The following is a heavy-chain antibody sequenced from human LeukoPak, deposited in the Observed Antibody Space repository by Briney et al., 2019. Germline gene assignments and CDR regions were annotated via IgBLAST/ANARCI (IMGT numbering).Heavy chain of an antibody. CDR2: IYYTGST. V-gene: IGHV4-59*11. CDR3: ARILGYFDY. CDR1: GGSISSHY. J-gene: IGHJ4*02. D-gene: IGHD3-3*02. Sequence: SETLSLTCTVSGGSISSHYWSWIRQSPGKGLEWIGYIYYTGSTNYNPSLKSRVTISVDTSKNQFSLKLSSVTAADTAVYYCARILGYFDYWGQGTLVTVSS.